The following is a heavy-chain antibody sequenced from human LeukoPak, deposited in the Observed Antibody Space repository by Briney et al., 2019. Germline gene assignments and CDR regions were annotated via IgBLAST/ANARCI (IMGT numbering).Heavy chain of an antibody. CDR2: FYYSSNICGGS. J-gene: IGHJ6*03. Sequence: SETLSLTCTVPGGSPSDFCWTSIRQPPGRGPEWIRGFYYSSNICGGSYWNRAPKSRVTISVDTSKKQFSLKLASVTAADAAVYYCVRENGIADDKATMAKFSKTQVKYYYYMDVWGKGTTVTVSS. D-gene: IGHD4/OR15-4a*01. V-gene: IGHV4-59*01. CDR1: GGSPSDFC. CDR3: VRENGIADDKATMAKFSKTQVKYYYYMDV.